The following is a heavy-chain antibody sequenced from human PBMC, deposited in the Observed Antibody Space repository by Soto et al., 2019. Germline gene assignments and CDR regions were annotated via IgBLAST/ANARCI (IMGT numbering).Heavy chain of an antibody. CDR1: GFTFSSYS. D-gene: IGHD3-22*01. V-gene: IGHV3-48*02. CDR2: ISSSSSTI. CDR3: ARDLVGRPSSGYYLDLGY. J-gene: IGHJ4*02. Sequence: GGSLRLSCAASGFTFSSYSMNWVRQAPGKGLEWVSYISSSSSTIYYADSVKGRFTISRDNAKNSLYLQMNSLRDEDTAVYYCARDLVGRPSSGYYLDLGYWGQGTLVTVSS.